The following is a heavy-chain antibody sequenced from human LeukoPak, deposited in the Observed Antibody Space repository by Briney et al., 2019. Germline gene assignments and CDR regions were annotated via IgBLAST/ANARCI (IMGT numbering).Heavy chain of an antibody. Sequence: GRSLRLSCAASGFTFSSYGMHWVRQAPGKGLEWVAVISYDGSNKYYADSVKGRFTISRDNSKNTLYLQMNSLRADDTAVYYCARGLRLWFGELPLDYWGQGTLVTVSS. V-gene: IGHV3-30*03. CDR2: ISYDGSNK. J-gene: IGHJ4*02. CDR3: ARGLRLWFGELPLDY. CDR1: GFTFSSYG. D-gene: IGHD3-10*01.